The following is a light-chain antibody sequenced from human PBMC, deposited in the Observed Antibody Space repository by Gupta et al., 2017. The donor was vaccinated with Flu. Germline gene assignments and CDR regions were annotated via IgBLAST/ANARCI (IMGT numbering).Light chain of an antibody. V-gene: IGKV3-20*01. J-gene: IGKJ5*01. CDR1: QSVGSDY. CDR2: GAS. Sequence: EIVLTQSPGTLSLSPGERATLSCRASQSVGSDYLAWYQQKLGQAPRLLIYGASSRPTGIPDRFSGSGSGTDFTLTISRLDPEDFAVFYCQQYGTSPITFGQGTRLDI. CDR3: QQYGTSPIT.